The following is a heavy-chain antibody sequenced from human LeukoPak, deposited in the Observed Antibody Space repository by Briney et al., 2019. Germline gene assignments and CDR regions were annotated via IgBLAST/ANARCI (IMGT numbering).Heavy chain of an antibody. D-gene: IGHD1-20*01. J-gene: IGHJ5*02. CDR1: GYTFTDYY. V-gene: IGHV1-69-2*01. Sequence: ATVKLSCKVSGYTFTDYYMHWVQHAPGKGLEWRGLVYPEDGETIYAEKFQGRVTITADTSTDTAYMELSSLRSEDTAVYYCATGDGITGPNNWFAPWGQGTLVTVSS. CDR3: ATGDGITGPNNWFAP. CDR2: VYPEDGET.